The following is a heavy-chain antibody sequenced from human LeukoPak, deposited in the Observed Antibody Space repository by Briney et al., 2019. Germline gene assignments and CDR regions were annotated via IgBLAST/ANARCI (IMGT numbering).Heavy chain of an antibody. CDR2: MSGVGGAA. CDR3: AKDPSFDSYYFYGMDV. J-gene: IGHJ6*02. Sequence: GGSLRLSCATSGFTFSNYAMSWVRQAPGKGLEWVSAMSGVGGAAFYADSVKGRFTISRDNSKNTLYLQMHSLRADDTAVYYCAKDPSFDSYYFYGMDVWGQGTTVTVSS. V-gene: IGHV3-23*01. D-gene: IGHD3-9*01. CDR1: GFTFSNYA.